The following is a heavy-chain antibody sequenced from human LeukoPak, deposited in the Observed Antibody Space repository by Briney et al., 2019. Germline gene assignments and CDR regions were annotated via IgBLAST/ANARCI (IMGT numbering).Heavy chain of an antibody. CDR1: GFTFSDYY. V-gene: IGHV3-11*06. CDR2: ISSSSSYT. J-gene: IGHJ6*02. CDR3: ARAEVAVAGYNYYYDGMDV. Sequence: GGSLRLSCAASGFTFSDYYMSWIRQAPGKGLEWVSYISSSSSYTNYADSVKGRFTISRDNAKNSLYLQMNSLRAEDTAVYYCARAEVAVAGYNYYYDGMDVWGQGTTVTVSS. D-gene: IGHD6-19*01.